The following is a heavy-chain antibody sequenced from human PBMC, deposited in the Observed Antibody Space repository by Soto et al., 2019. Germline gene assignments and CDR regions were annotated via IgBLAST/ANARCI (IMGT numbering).Heavy chain of an antibody. CDR1: GGSISSSSYY. CDR2: IYYSGST. J-gene: IGHJ6*02. V-gene: IGHV4-39*01. D-gene: IGHD4-17*01. CDR3: ARHPLYGDYAHYGMDV. Sequence: QLQLQESGPGLVKPSETLSLTCTVSGGSISSSSYYWGWIRQPPGKGLEWIGSIYYSGSTYYNPSLQRRVTISVDTSQNQFSLKLSSVTAADTAVYYCARHPLYGDYAHYGMDVWGQGTTVTVSS.